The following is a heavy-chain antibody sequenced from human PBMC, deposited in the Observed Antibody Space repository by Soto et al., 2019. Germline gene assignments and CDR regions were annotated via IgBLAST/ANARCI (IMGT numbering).Heavy chain of an antibody. D-gene: IGHD2-21*02. Sequence: SVTLSLTCAVYGVSFSGYYWSLLRQPPGKGLEWIGEINHSGSTNYNPSLKSRVTISVDTSKNQFSLKLSSVTAADTAVYYCARGGRTIVVVTATFKGFDPWGQGTLVTVSS. CDR1: GVSFSGYY. V-gene: IGHV4-34*01. J-gene: IGHJ5*02. CDR3: ARGGRTIVVVTATFKGFDP. CDR2: INHSGST.